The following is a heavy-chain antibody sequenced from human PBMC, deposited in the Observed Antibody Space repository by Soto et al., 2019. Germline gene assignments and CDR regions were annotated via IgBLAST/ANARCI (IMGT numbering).Heavy chain of an antibody. J-gene: IGHJ6*02. V-gene: IGHV4-34*01. CDR1: GGSFTDYY. Sequence: QVQLRQWGAGLLKPSETLVLTCAVSGGSFTDYYWGWIRQSPGKGLEWSGEINHSASSTYNPSLASRVTILVDTSKKLFSLRLTSVTAADTAMYYCARGEYDSSGLYSWAPLGFDVWGQGTTVTVSS. CDR3: ARGEYDSSGLYSWAPLGFDV. D-gene: IGHD3-22*01. CDR2: INHSASS.